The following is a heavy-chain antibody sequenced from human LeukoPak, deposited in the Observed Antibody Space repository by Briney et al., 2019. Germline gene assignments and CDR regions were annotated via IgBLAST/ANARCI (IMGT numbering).Heavy chain of an antibody. Sequence: ASVKVSCKASGYTFTSYYMHWVRQAPGQGLEWMGIINPSGGSTSYVQKFQGRVTMTRDTSTSTVYMELSSLRSEDTAVYYCAREGGRGPNDSSGYRYYYFDYWGQGTLVTVSS. CDR1: GYTFTSYY. D-gene: IGHD3-22*01. CDR3: AREGGRGPNDSSGYRYYYFDY. CDR2: INPSGGST. V-gene: IGHV1-46*01. J-gene: IGHJ4*02.